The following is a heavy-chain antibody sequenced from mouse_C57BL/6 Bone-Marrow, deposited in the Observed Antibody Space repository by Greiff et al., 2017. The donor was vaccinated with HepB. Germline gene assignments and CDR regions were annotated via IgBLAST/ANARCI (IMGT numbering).Heavy chain of an antibody. Sequence: EVQLVESGGGLVKPGGSLKLSCAASGFTFSSYAMSWVRQTPEKRLEWVATISDGGSYTYYPDSVKGRFTISRDNAKNTLYLQMSSLKSEDTAMYYCARREDYWGQGTTLTVSS. CDR3: ARREDY. CDR1: GFTFSSYA. J-gene: IGHJ2*01. V-gene: IGHV5-6*01. CDR2: ISDGGSYT.